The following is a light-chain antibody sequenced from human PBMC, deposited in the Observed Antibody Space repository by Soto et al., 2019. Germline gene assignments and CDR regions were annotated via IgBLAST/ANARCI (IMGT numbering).Light chain of an antibody. Sequence: DIQMTQSPSTLSASVGDRGTITCRASQSISSWLAWYQQKPGKAPKLMIYDASSLESGVPSRFSGSGSGTDLTLTISSLQPEDFATYYCQQSYSTPSITFGQGTRLEI. J-gene: IGKJ5*01. V-gene: IGKV1-39*01. CDR1: QSISSW. CDR3: QQSYSTPSIT. CDR2: DAS.